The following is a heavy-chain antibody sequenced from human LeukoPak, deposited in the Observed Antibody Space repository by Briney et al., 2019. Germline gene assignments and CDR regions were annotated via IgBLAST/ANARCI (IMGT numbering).Heavy chain of an antibody. CDR1: GYKLTNNW. V-gene: IGHV5-51*01. J-gene: IGHJ4*02. Sequence: GESLKISCKISGYKLTNNWIGWVRQVPGKGLEWMGIIYPGDSETRYSPSFQGQVTISADKSISTAYLQWSSLKASDTAMYYCARRRDLYSGSYYPFDYWGQGTLVTVSS. D-gene: IGHD1-26*01. CDR3: ARRRDLYSGSYYPFDY. CDR2: IYPGDSET.